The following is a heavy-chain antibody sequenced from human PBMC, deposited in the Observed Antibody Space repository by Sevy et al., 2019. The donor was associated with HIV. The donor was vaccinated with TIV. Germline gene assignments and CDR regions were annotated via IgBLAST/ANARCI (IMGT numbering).Heavy chain of an antibody. V-gene: IGHV1-8*01. Sequence: ASVKVSCKASGYAFINYEINWVQQATGQGLEWMGWMNPNSGNTGYAQKFQGRVTMTRDTSINTAYMELSSLRSEDTAVYYCARDGHRPYYHGSGNMGYWGQGTLVTVSS. CDR1: GYAFINYE. D-gene: IGHD3-10*01. CDR2: MNPNSGNT. J-gene: IGHJ4*02. CDR3: ARDGHRPYYHGSGNMGY.